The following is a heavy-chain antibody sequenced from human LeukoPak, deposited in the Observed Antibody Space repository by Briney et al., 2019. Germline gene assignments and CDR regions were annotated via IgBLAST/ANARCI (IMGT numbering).Heavy chain of an antibody. CDR1: GGSISTYY. V-gene: IGHV4-4*07. J-gene: IGHJ4*02. Sequence: SETLSPTCTVSGGSISTYYWTWIRQPAGKGLEWIGRIYTSGSANYNPSLKSRVTMSLDTSKNQFSLKLSSVTAADTAVYYCARDLGGSYYPYYFDYWGQGTLVTVST. CDR2: IYTSGSA. D-gene: IGHD1-26*01. CDR3: ARDLGGSYYPYYFDY.